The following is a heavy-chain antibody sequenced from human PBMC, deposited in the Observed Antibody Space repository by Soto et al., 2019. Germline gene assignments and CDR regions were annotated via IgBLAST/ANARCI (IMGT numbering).Heavy chain of an antibody. V-gene: IGHV1-69*01. CDR2: IIPIFGTP. Sequence: QVQLVQSGAEVKKPGSSVKVPCKANGGTFSSYVVSWVRQAPGRGLEWMGQIIPIFGTPKYAQKFQGRVTITEDQSTRTAYMAVGGLAFEDSAVSFCAGYYYGSGSYADCVGDCGEFAIWGQGTRVTVSS. D-gene: IGHD3-10*01. CDR1: GGTFSSYV. J-gene: IGHJ3*02. CDR3: AGYYYGSGSYADCVGDCGEFAI.